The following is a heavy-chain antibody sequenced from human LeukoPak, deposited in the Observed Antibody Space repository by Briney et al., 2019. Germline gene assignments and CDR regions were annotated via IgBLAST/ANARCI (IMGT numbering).Heavy chain of an antibody. CDR1: GGSISSYY. Sequence: PSETLSLTCTVSGGSISSYYWSWIRQPPGKGLEWIGYIYYSGSTNYNPSLKSRVTISVDTSKNQFSLKLSSVTAADTAVYYCARDHYYGSGSYPNWGQGTLVTVSS. CDR3: ARDHYYGSGSYPN. J-gene: IGHJ4*02. D-gene: IGHD3-10*01. V-gene: IGHV4-59*12. CDR2: IYYSGST.